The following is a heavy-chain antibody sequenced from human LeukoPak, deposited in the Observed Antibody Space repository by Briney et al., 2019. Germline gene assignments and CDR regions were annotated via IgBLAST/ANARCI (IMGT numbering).Heavy chain of an antibody. V-gene: IGHV3-7*01. CDR1: GFTPSSHC. Sequence: GGSLRLSCAASGFTPSSHCMNWARPAPGKGRGWVANIKQDGSGKYYVDSVQGRFTTSRDNAKNSLYLQMNSLGAEDTAVYYCARGTAGGVINWGIDYWGQGTLVTVSS. CDR2: IKQDGSGK. CDR3: ARGTAGGVINWGIDY. J-gene: IGHJ4*02. D-gene: IGHD3-16*02.